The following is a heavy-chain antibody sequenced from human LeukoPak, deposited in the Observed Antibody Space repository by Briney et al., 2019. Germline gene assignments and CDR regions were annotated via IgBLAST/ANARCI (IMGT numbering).Heavy chain of an antibody. Sequence: SETLSLTCAVYGGSFSGYYWSWIRQPPGKGLEWIGEINHSGSTNYNPSLKSRVTISVDTSKNQFSLKLSSMTAADTAVYYCARGQVVPAAIRYYYYYGMDVWGQGTTVTVSS. J-gene: IGHJ6*02. CDR3: ARGQVVPAAIRYYYYYGMDV. D-gene: IGHD2-2*01. V-gene: IGHV4-34*01. CDR1: GGSFSGYY. CDR2: INHSGST.